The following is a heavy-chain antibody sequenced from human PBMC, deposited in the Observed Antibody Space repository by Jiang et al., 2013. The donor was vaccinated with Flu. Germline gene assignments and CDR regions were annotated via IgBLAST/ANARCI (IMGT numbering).Heavy chain of an antibody. CDR1: GFTFSSYS. D-gene: IGHD3-3*01. V-gene: IGHV3-48*02. CDR3: ARADTNDFWSGYYLVDY. J-gene: IGHJ4*02. Sequence: VQLVESGGGLVQPGGSLRLSCAASGFTFSSYSMNWVRQAPGKGLEWVSYISSSSSTIYYADSVKGRFTISRDNAKNSLYLQMNSLRDEDTAVYYCARADTNDFWSGYYLVDYWGQGPWSPSPQ. CDR2: ISSSSSTI.